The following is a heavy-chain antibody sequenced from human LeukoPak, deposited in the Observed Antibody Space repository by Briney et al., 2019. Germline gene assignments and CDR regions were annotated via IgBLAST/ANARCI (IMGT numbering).Heavy chain of an antibody. V-gene: IGHV3-23*01. CDR2: ISGSGGST. CDR1: GFTFDDYA. J-gene: IGHJ4*02. D-gene: IGHD3-16*02. Sequence: GGSLRLSCAASGFTFDDYAMHWVRQAPGKGLEWVSAISGSGGSTYYADSVKGRFTISRDNSKNTLYLQMNSLRAEDTAVYYCAKDAGMITFGGVIVTTYYFDYWGQGTLVTVSS. CDR3: AKDAGMITFGGVIVTTYYFDY.